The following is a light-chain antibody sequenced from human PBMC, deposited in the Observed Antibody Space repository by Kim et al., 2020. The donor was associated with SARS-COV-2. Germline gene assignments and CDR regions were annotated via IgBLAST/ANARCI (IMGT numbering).Light chain of an antibody. J-gene: IGKJ1*01. Sequence: ETVMTQSPATLSVSPGERATLSCRASQNIRNNLVWYQHKPGQAPRLLIYSASTRATGVPDRFSGSGSGTEFTLTISSLQSADFAVYYCQQYNNWPRTFGQGTKVEIK. CDR1: QNIRNN. V-gene: IGKV3-15*01. CDR3: QQYNNWPRT. CDR2: SAS.